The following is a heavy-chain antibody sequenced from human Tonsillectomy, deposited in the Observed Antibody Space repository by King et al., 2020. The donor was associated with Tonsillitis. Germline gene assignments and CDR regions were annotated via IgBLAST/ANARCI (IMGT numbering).Heavy chain of an antibody. Sequence: QVQLVESGAEVKKPGSSVKVSCKASGGTFSSYAISWVRQAPGQGLEWMGGIIPIFGTANYAQKFQGRVTITADKSTSTAYMELSSLRSEDTAVYYCAGGEGYCSSTSCYTDGVFDYWGQGTLVTVSS. CDR2: IIPIFGTA. V-gene: IGHV1-69*06. CDR1: GGTFSSYA. J-gene: IGHJ4*02. CDR3: AGGEGYCSSTSCYTDGVFDY. D-gene: IGHD2-2*02.